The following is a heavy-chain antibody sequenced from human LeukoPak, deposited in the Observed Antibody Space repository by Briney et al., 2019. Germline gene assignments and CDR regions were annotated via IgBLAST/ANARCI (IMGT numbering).Heavy chain of an antibody. V-gene: IGHV4-31*03. J-gene: IGHJ4*02. Sequence: SETLSLTCTVSGVSISSGGYYWSWIRQHPGKGLGWIGYIYYSGSTYYNPSPKSRLTISLDTSSNQFSLKLNSVTAADTAVYYCARGPVRDYSNYWGQGTLVTVSS. CDR3: ARGPVRDYSNY. CDR2: IYYSGST. CDR1: GVSISSGGYY. D-gene: IGHD4-11*01.